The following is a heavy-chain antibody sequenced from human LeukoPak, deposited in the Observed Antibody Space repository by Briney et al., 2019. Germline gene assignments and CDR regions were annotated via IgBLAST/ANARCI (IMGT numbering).Heavy chain of an antibody. D-gene: IGHD2-2*01. Sequence: GASVKVSCKASGYTFTNYGVSWVRQAPGQGLEWMGWISAYNGYTNYAQKFQFRVTMTTDTSTSTAYMELRSLTSDDTAVYYCARKGGSTLNWFDPWGQGTLVTVSS. CDR3: ARKGGSTLNWFDP. V-gene: IGHV1-18*01. CDR2: ISAYNGYT. CDR1: GYTFTNYG. J-gene: IGHJ5*02.